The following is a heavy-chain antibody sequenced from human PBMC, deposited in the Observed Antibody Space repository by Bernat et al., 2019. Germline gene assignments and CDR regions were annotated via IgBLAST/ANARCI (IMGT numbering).Heavy chain of an antibody. Sequence: EVQLVETGGGLIQPGGSLRLSCAASGFTVSSNYMSWVRQAPGKGLEWVSVIYSGGSTYYADSVKGRFTISRDNSKNTLYLQMNSLRADDTAVYYCARGGTMVRGVTRYFDLWGRGTLVTVSS. V-gene: IGHV3-53*02. CDR3: ARGGTMVRGVTRYFDL. J-gene: IGHJ2*01. D-gene: IGHD3-10*01. CDR1: GFTVSSNY. CDR2: IYSGGST.